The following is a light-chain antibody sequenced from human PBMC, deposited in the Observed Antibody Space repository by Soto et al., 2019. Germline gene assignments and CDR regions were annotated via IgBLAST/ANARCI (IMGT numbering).Light chain of an antibody. CDR3: QQRSNWPPDT. J-gene: IGKJ2*01. Sequence: EIVLTHSPATLTLSPGERATLSSRASQSVSSYLAWYQQKPGQAPRLLIYDASNRATGIPARFSGSGSGTDFTLTISSLEPEDFAVYYCQQRSNWPPDTFGQGTKVDIK. V-gene: IGKV3-11*01. CDR2: DAS. CDR1: QSVSSY.